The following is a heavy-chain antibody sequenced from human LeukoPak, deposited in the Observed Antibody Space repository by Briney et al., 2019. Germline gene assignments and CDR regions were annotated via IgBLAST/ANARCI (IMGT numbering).Heavy chain of an antibody. CDR1: GFTFSTYG. CDR2: IRYDGRNK. Sequence: GGSLRLSCAASGFTFSTYGMHWVRQAPGKGLEWVTFIRYDGRNKYYADSVKGRFTISRDNSKNTLYLQMNSLRAEDTAVYYCAKDHSSGWSPPFDYWGQGTLVTVSS. V-gene: IGHV3-30*02. CDR3: AKDHSSGWSPPFDY. J-gene: IGHJ4*02. D-gene: IGHD6-19*01.